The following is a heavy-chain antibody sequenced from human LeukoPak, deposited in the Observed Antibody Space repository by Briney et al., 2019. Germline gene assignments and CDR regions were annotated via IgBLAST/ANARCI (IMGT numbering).Heavy chain of an antibody. Sequence: GGSLRLSCAASGFTFSSYAMHWVRQAPGKGLEWVAVISYDGSNTYYADSVKGRFTISRDDSKNTLYLQMNSLRAEDTAVYYCARAERGGYSGYDYGMDLWGKGTTVTVSS. J-gene: IGHJ6*04. CDR2: ISYDGSNT. CDR1: GFTFSSYA. V-gene: IGHV3-30*04. D-gene: IGHD5-12*01. CDR3: ARAERGGYSGYDYGMDL.